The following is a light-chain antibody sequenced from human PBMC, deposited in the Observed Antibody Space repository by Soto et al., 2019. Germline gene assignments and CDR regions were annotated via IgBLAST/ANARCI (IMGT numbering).Light chain of an antibody. CDR2: WAS. CDR1: QSVLYSPNNKNY. Sequence: AVSLGERATINCKSSQSVLYSPNNKNYVAWYQQKPGQPPKLLVYWASTRESGVPDRFSGSGSGTDFTLTISSLQAEDVAVYYCQQYHSAPQTFGQGTRVEIK. J-gene: IGKJ1*01. V-gene: IGKV4-1*01. CDR3: QQYHSAPQT.